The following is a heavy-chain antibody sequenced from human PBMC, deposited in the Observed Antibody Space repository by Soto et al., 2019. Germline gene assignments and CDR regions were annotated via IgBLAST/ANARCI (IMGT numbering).Heavy chain of an antibody. D-gene: IGHD2-15*01. CDR1: GASIRSGDYY. Sequence: QVQLRESGPGLVRPSQTLSLTCTVSGASIRSGDYYWSWVRQRPGKGLEWIGDIYYTGGTKNNPSLKSLLTIAMDTSKNQFSLKLNSVTAAYTAIYYCARATEPTSGGIDSWGQRILVTVSS. J-gene: IGHJ4*02. CDR2: IYYTGGT. V-gene: IGHV4-31*01. CDR3: ARATEPTSGGIDS.